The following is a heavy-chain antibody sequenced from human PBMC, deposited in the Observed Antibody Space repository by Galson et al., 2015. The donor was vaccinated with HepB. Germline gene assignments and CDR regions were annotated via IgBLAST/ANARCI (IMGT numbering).Heavy chain of an antibody. CDR2: IGGSGSGT. V-gene: IGHV3-11*06. Sequence: SLRLSCAASGFTFSDSYMSWIRQVPGKGLEYLSYIGGSGSGTNYVDSVTGRFTISRDNAKNSLYLQMNSLRADDTAVYYCARHARVPGSWGQGTLVTVSS. J-gene: IGHJ4*02. CDR1: GFTFSDSY. D-gene: IGHD4/OR15-4a*01. CDR3: ARHARVPGS.